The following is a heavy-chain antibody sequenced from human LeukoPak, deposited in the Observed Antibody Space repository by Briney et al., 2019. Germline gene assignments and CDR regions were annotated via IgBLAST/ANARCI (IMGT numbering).Heavy chain of an antibody. CDR3: ARDFYSGYDYFDY. CDR2: ISAYNGNT. V-gene: IGHV1-18*01. Sequence: ASVKVSCKASGYTFPCYGISWVRQAPGQGLEWMGWISAYNGNTDYAQKLQGRVTMTTDTSTSTAYVELRSLRSEDTAVYYCARDFYSGYDYFDYWGQGTLVTVSS. J-gene: IGHJ4*02. D-gene: IGHD5-12*01. CDR1: GYTFPCYG.